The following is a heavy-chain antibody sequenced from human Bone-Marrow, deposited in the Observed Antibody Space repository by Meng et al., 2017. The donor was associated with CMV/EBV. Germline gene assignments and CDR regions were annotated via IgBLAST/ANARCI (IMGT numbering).Heavy chain of an antibody. D-gene: IGHD2-2*01. J-gene: IGHJ6*02. CDR1: GFTFSSYS. Sequence: GESLKISCAASGFTFSSYSMNWVRQAPGKGLEWVSSISSSSSYIYYADSVKGRFTISRDNAKNSLYLQMNSLRAEDTAVYYCAKGSCSSTSCYRYYYYYGMDVWGQGTTVTVSS. CDR3: AKGSCSSTSCYRYYYYYGMDV. CDR2: ISSSSSYI. V-gene: IGHV3-21*01.